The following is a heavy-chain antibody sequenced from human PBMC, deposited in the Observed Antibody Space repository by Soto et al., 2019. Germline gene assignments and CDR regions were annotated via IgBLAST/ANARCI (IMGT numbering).Heavy chain of an antibody. CDR2: ITSSGGGT. V-gene: IGHV3-23*01. CDR1: GFTFSAYV. Sequence: GGSLRLSCAASGFTFSAYVMSWVRQAPGKGLEWVSSITSSGGGTYYADSVKGRFTVSRDNSKNTVYLQMNSLRTEDTAVYYCAKVQGGQAPVDYWGQGTLVTVSS. D-gene: IGHD6-25*01. CDR3: AKVQGGQAPVDY. J-gene: IGHJ4*02.